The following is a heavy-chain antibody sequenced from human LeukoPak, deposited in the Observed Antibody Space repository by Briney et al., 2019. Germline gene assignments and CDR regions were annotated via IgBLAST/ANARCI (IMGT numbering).Heavy chain of an antibody. D-gene: IGHD6-19*01. Sequence: GGSLRLSCAASGFTFSRFWMSWVRQAPGKGLEWVANTKQDGSDKYYVDSVKGRFTISRDNAKSSLFLQMSSLGAEDTAVYYCVRVDGTGWNSWGQGTLVTVSS. J-gene: IGHJ4*02. V-gene: IGHV3-7*01. CDR2: TKQDGSDK. CDR3: VRVDGTGWNS. CDR1: GFTFSRFW.